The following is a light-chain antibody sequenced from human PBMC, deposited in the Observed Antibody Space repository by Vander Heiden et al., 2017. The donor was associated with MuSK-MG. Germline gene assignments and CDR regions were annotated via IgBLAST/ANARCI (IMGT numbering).Light chain of an antibody. Sequence: DIQMTQSPSSLSTSVGDTVTITCRASQSISTSLNWYQQKPGKAPRLLIYAASSLQSGVPSRFSGSGSGTDFTLTINSLQPEDFATYYCQQSYSTPRTFGQGTKVEIK. CDR2: AAS. CDR1: QSISTS. V-gene: IGKV1-39*01. J-gene: IGKJ1*01. CDR3: QQSYSTPRT.